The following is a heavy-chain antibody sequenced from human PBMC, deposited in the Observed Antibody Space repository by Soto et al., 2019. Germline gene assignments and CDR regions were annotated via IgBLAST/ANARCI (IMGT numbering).Heavy chain of an antibody. V-gene: IGHV4-34*01. Sequence: SETLSLTCAVYGGSFSGYYWSWIRQPPGKGLEWIGEINHSGSTNYNPSLKSRVTISVDTSKNQFSLKLSSVTAADTAVYYCARASLPPLLYGFWSGYYPYGMDVWGQGTTVTVSS. CDR2: INHSGST. CDR1: GGSFSGYY. D-gene: IGHD3-3*01. J-gene: IGHJ6*02. CDR3: ARASLPPLLYGFWSGYYPYGMDV.